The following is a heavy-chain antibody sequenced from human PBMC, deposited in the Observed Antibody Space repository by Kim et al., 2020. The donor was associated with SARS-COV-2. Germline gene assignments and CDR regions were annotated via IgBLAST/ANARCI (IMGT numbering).Heavy chain of an antibody. D-gene: IGHD6-19*01. J-gene: IGHJ4*02. CDR2: IWYDGSNK. CDR1: GFTFSSYG. V-gene: IGHV3-33*06. CDR3: AKDGGGQWLVPMGHLDY. Sequence: GGSLRLSCAASGFTFSSYGMHWVRQAPGKGLEWVAVIWYDGSNKYYADSVKGRFTISRDNSKNTLYLQMNSLRAEDTAVYYCAKDGGGQWLVPMGHLDYWGQGTLVTVSS.